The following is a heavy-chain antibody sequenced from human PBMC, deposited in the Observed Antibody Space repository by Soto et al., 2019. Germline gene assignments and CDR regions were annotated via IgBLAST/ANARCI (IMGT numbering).Heavy chain of an antibody. CDR2: ISYDGSNK. CDR3: AKCRYSSGWGYFDY. CDR1: GFTFSSYG. D-gene: IGHD6-19*01. V-gene: IGHV3-30*18. Sequence: QVQLVESGGGVVQPGRSLRLSCAASGFTFSSYGMHWVRQAPGKGLEWVAVISYDGSNKYYADSVKGRFTISRDNSKNTLYLQMNSLRAEDTAVYYCAKCRYSSGWGYFDYWGQGTLVTVSS. J-gene: IGHJ4*02.